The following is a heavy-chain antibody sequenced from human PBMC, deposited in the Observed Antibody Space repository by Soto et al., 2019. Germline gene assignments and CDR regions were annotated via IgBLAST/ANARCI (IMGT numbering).Heavy chain of an antibody. V-gene: IGHV3-74*03. D-gene: IGHD2-2*02. CDR1: EFTLRNYW. J-gene: IGHJ6*02. CDR3: VRYGPVTTAIRFNGMDV. Sequence: PGGSLRLSCEVSEFTLRNYWMHWVRQPPGKGPEWVANVPNDGTDVAYADSVRGRFTISKDDAKNTLYLQMNSLRVEDTAMYYCVRYGPVTTAIRFNGMDVWGQGTTVTVSS. CDR2: VPNDGTDV.